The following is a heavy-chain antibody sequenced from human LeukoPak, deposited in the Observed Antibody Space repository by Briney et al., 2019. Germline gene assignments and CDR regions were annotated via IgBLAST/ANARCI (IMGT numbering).Heavy chain of an antibody. D-gene: IGHD3-10*01. CDR2: IYYSGST. J-gene: IGHJ1*01. CDR3: ARDGLGPQH. V-gene: IGHV4-61*01. Sequence: SETLSLTCTVSGGSVSSGSYYWSWIRQPPGKGLEWIGYIYYSGSTNYNPSLKSRVTISVDTSKNQFSLKLTSVTAADTAVYYCARDGLGPQHWGQGTLVTVSS. CDR1: GGSVSSGSYY.